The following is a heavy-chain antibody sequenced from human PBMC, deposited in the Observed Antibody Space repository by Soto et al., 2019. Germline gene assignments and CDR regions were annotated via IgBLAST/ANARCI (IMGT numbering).Heavy chain of an antibody. J-gene: IGHJ4*02. CDR3: TRYRSSGSYFFDY. V-gene: IGHV1-69*01. Sequence: QVQLVQSGAEVKKPVSSVKVSCKASESTLRDYAINWVRQAPGQGLEWMGGIIPMHGTVNYGQKFQGRVTITADESTTTVHMVLSSLRAEDTAVYYCTRYRSSGSYFFDYWGQGTLITVSS. CDR2: IIPMHGTV. CDR1: ESTLRDYA. D-gene: IGHD3-10*01.